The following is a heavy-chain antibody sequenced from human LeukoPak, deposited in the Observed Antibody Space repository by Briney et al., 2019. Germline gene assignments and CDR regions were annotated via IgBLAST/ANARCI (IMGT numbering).Heavy chain of an antibody. Sequence: VASVKVSCKASGYTFTGYYMHWVRRAPGQGLEWMGWINPNSGGTNYAQNFQGRVTMARDTSISTAYMELTRLTSDDTAVYYCARDVLMVRGVSGAFDIWGQGTMVTVSS. J-gene: IGHJ3*02. CDR1: GYTFTGYY. V-gene: IGHV1-2*02. CDR3: ARDVLMVRGVSGAFDI. CDR2: INPNSGGT. D-gene: IGHD3-10*01.